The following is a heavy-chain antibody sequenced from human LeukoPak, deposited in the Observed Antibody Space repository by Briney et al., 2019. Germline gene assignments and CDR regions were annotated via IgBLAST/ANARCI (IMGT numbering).Heavy chain of an antibody. CDR3: ARGGSTSCEYSD. V-gene: IGHV1-8*01. D-gene: IGHD2-2*01. CDR2: MNPNSGNT. J-gene: IGHJ4*02. CDR1: GYTFTSYD. Sequence: ASVKVSCKASGYTFTSYDINWVRQAAGQGLGWMGWMNPNSGNTGYAQKFQDRVTMTRNTSISTAYMELSSLRSEDTAVYYCARGGSTSCEYSDWGQGTLVTVSS.